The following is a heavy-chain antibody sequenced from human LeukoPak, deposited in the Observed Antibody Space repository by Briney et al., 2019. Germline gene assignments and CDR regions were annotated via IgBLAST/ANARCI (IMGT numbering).Heavy chain of an antibody. J-gene: IGHJ4*02. V-gene: IGHV1-69*13. CDR3: ARDLYDSRLDY. CDR2: IIPIFGTA. CDR1: GGTFSSYA. Sequence: SVKVSCKASGGTFSSYAISWVRQAPGQGLEWMGGIIPIFGTANYAQKFQGRVTITADESTSTAYMELSNLRSEDTAVYYCARDLYDSRLDYWGQGTLVTVSS. D-gene: IGHD3-22*01.